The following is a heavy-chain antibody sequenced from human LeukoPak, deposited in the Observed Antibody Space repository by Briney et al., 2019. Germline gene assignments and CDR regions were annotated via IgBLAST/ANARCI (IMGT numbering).Heavy chain of an antibody. J-gene: IGHJ4*02. D-gene: IGHD1-26*01. CDR1: GFTFSSYA. CDR3: AKVREVGATTGYYFDY. Sequence: GGSLRLSCAASGFTFSSYAMSWVRQAPGKGLEWVSAISGSGGSTYYADSVKGRFTISRDNSKNTLYLQMNSLRAEGTAVYYCAKVREVGATTGYYFDYWGQGTLVTVSS. V-gene: IGHV3-23*01. CDR2: ISGSGGST.